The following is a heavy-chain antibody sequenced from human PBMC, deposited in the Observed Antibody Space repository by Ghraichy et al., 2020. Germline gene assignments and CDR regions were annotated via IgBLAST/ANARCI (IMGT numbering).Heavy chain of an antibody. D-gene: IGHD1-26*01. CDR1: GFTFSSYA. Sequence: GGSLRLSCAASGFTFSSYAMHWVRQAPGKGLEYVSAISSNGGSTYYANSVKGRFTISRDNSKNTLYLQMGSLRAEDMAVYYCARVGRELKLDYWGQGTLVTVSS. J-gene: IGHJ4*02. CDR2: ISSNGGST. CDR3: ARVGRELKLDY. V-gene: IGHV3-64*01.